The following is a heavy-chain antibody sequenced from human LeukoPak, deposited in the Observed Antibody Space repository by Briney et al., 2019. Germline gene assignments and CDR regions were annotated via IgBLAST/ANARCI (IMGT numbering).Heavy chain of an antibody. D-gene: IGHD1-7*01. CDR1: GCTFTGYC. J-gene: IGHJ3*02. V-gene: IGHV1-2*02. Sequence: ASVKVSCKASGCTFTGYCMHWVRQAPGQGLEWMGWINPKSGGTNYAQKFQGRVTMTRDTSTSTVYMELSSLRSEDTAVYYCARSGTDDAFDIWGQGTMVTVSS. CDR2: INPKSGGT. CDR3: ARSGTDDAFDI.